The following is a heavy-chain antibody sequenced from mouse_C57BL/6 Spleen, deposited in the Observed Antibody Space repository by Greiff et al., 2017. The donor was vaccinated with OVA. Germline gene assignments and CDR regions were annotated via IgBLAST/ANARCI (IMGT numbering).Heavy chain of an antibody. V-gene: IGHV1-61*01. J-gene: IGHJ2*01. CDR3: AKAAQATPYFDY. CDR2: IYPSDSET. Sequence: VQLQQPGAELVRPGSSVKLSCKASGYTFTSYWMDWVKQRPGQGLEWIGNIYPSDSETHYNQKFKDKATLTVDKSSSTAYMQLSSLTSEDSAVYYCAKAAQATPYFDYWGQGTTLTVSS. D-gene: IGHD3-2*02. CDR1: GYTFTSYW.